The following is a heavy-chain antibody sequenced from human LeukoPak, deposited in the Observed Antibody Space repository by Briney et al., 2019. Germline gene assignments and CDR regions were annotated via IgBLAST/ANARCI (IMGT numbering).Heavy chain of an antibody. CDR2: IYHSGST. CDR3: ARVSCGRLRLCYFDY. D-gene: IGHD4-17*01. V-gene: IGHV4-30-2*01. Sequence: SQTLSLTCAVSGGSISSGGYSWSWLRQPPGKGLEWIGYIYHSGSTYYNPSLKSRVTISVDRSKNQFSLRLSSVTAADTAVYYCARVSCGRLRLCYFDYWGQGTLVTVSS. CDR1: GGSISSGGYS. J-gene: IGHJ4*02.